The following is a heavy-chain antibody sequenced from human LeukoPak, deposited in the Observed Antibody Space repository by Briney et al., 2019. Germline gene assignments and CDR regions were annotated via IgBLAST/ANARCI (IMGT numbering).Heavy chain of an antibody. J-gene: IGHJ4*02. Sequence: ASVKLSCKASGYTFTGYYMHWVRQAPGQGLEGMGCINPNSGGTNYAQKFQGRVTMTRDTSISTAYMELRRLRSDDTAVYYCARDQDWNYPLFEYWGQGTLVTVSS. CDR3: ARDQDWNYPLFEY. V-gene: IGHV1-2*02. CDR1: GYTFTGYY. CDR2: INPNSGGT. D-gene: IGHD1-7*01.